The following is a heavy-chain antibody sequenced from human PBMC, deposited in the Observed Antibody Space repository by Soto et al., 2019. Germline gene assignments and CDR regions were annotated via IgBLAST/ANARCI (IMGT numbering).Heavy chain of an antibody. Sequence: SNAWMNWVRQAPGKGLEWVGRIKSKTDGGTTDYAAPVKGRFTISRDDSKNTLYLQMNSLKTEDTAVYYCTTDSMVRGNFDYWGQGTLVTVSS. CDR3: TTDSMVRGNFDY. V-gene: IGHV3-15*07. CDR2: IKSKTDGGTT. J-gene: IGHJ4*02. D-gene: IGHD3-10*01. CDR1: SNAW.